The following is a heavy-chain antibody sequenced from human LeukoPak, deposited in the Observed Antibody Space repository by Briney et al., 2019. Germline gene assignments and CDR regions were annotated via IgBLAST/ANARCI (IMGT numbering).Heavy chain of an antibody. Sequence: SETLSPTCIVSGGSISSYYWSWIRQPAGKGLEWIGRIYTSETTNYNPSLKSRVTMSVDTSKNQFSLKLSSVTAADTAVYYCARGGVATIKDWGQGTLVTVSS. CDR2: IYTSETT. CDR3: ARGGVATIKD. D-gene: IGHD5-12*01. CDR1: GGSISSYY. V-gene: IGHV4-4*07. J-gene: IGHJ4*02.